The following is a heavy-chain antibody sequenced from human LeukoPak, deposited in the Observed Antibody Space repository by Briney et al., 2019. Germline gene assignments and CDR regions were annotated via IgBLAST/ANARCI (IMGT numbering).Heavy chain of an antibody. CDR1: GYNFISSY. CDR2: INPSGGST. Sequence: GASVKVSCKASGYNFISSYMHWVRQAPGQGLEWMGIINPSGGSTGYAQKFQDRVTMTRDTSTSTVYMELSSLKSEDTAVYYCAREDVVLVDGVRYLYYGLDVWGQGTTVTVSS. V-gene: IGHV1-46*01. CDR3: AREDVVLVDGVRYLYYGLDV. D-gene: IGHD6-19*01. J-gene: IGHJ6*02.